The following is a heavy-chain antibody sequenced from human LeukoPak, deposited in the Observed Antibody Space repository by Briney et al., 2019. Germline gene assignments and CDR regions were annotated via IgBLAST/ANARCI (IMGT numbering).Heavy chain of an antibody. CDR1: GFTFNMYA. J-gene: IGHJ4*02. Sequence: GGSLTLSCAASGFTFNMYAIHWVRQAPGKGLEWVAVTSYDGSANKYADSVNGRFTISRDNSKNTVYLQMNRLRTDDTAVYYCARADWNQPGDYWGQGTLVAVSS. CDR3: ARADWNQPGDY. V-gene: IGHV3-30-3*01. D-gene: IGHD1-1*01. CDR2: TSYDGSAN.